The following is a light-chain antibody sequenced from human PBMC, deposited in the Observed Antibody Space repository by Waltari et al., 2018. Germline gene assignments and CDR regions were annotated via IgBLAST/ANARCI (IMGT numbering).Light chain of an antibody. Sequence: QSVLTQPPSASGTPGQRVTIPCSGSTSNIGNNPVTWYQQLPGAAPTLLIYRNVQRPSGVPDRFSGSKSGTSASLAISRVQSEDEADYYCEAWDDSLNGPIFGGRTTVTVL. CDR1: TSNIGNNP. CDR3: EAWDDSLNGPI. V-gene: IGLV1-44*01. CDR2: RNV. J-gene: IGLJ2*01.